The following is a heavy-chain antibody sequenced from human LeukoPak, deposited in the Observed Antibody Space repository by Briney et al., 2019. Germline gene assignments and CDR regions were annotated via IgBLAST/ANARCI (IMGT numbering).Heavy chain of an antibody. CDR2: ISNDGSKK. J-gene: IGHJ4*02. D-gene: IGHD3-22*01. V-gene: IGHV3-30*18. CDR3: AKSADSSLSDY. Sequence: PGRSLRLSCAASGFTFSSYGMHWVRQAPGKGLDWVAIISNDGSKKYYADSAKGRFTISRDNSKNTLYLHMSSLRADDTAVYYCAKSADSSLSDYWGQGTLVTVSS. CDR1: GFTFSSYG.